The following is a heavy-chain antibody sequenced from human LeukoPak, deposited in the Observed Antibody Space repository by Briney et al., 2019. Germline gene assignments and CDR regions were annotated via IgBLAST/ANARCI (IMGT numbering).Heavy chain of an antibody. CDR2: ISGSGGRT. CDR1: GFTFNNYA. Sequence: GGSLRLSCAASGFTFNNYAMNWVRQAPGKGLEWVSSISGSGGRTYYADSVKGRFTISRDNSKNTLYLQMNSLRAEDTAVYYCAKTGGIAAAHWGQGTLVTVSS. J-gene: IGHJ4*02. D-gene: IGHD6-13*01. CDR3: AKTGGIAAAH. V-gene: IGHV3-23*01.